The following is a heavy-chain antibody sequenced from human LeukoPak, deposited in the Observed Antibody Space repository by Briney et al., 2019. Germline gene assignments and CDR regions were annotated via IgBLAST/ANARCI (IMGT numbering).Heavy chain of an antibody. CDR3: ATRLAQSIVVVTKGAFDI. Sequence: ASVKVSCKVSGYTLTELSMHWARQAPGKGLEWTGGFDPEDGETIYAQKFQGRVTMTEDTSTDTAYMELSSLRSEDTAVYYCATRLAQSIVVVTKGAFDIWGQGTMVTVSS. CDR2: FDPEDGET. CDR1: GYTLTELS. D-gene: IGHD3-22*01. J-gene: IGHJ3*02. V-gene: IGHV1-24*01.